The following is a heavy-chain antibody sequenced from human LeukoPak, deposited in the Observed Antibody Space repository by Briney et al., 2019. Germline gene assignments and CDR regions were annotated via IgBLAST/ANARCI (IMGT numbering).Heavy chain of an antibody. D-gene: IGHD1-26*01. Sequence: GGSLRLSCAASGFTFHNYAMSWVRQAPGKGLEWVSSISGNGGSTYYADSLKGRFTISRDNSKNTLHLQMNSLRAEDTAVYSCAKVVGPFDYWGQGTLVIVSS. J-gene: IGHJ4*02. CDR3: AKVVGPFDY. V-gene: IGHV3-23*01. CDR1: GFTFHNYA. CDR2: ISGNGGST.